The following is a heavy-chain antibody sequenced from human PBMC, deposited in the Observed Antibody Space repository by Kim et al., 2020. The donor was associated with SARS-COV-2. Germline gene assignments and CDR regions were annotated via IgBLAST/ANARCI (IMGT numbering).Heavy chain of an antibody. J-gene: IGHJ1*01. CDR1: GFTFNNYA. CDR3: VKDFGDIVVVPTDYEH. Sequence: GGSLRLSCAASGFTFNNYAMHWVRQPPGKGLEWVSGIGCSGGDLYYADSVKGRFSISRDNAKNTLYLQMNSLRVEDTAFYYCVKDFGDIVVVPTDYEHWGQGTLVTVSS. CDR2: IGCSGGDL. D-gene: IGHD2-2*01. V-gene: IGHV3-9*01.